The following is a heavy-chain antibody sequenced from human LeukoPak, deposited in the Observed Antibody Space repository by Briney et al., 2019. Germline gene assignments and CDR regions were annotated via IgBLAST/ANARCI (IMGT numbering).Heavy chain of an antibody. J-gene: IGHJ4*02. D-gene: IGHD3-10*01. V-gene: IGHV4-59*08. CDR3: ARHPELYFFDY. CDR2: ISYSGST. Sequence: PSETLSLTCTVSGASISSYYWSWIRQPPGKALEWIGYISYSGSTNYNPSLKSRVTISADTSKNQVSLTLSSVTAADTAVYYCARHPELYFFDYWGQGTLVTVSS. CDR1: GASISSYY.